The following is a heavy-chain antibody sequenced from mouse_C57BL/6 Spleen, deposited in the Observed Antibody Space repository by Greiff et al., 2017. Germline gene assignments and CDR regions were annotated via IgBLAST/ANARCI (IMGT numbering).Heavy chain of an antibody. J-gene: IGHJ2*01. CDR1: GYTFTSYW. Sequence: QVQLKQPGAELVKPGASVKLSCKASGYTFTSYWMHWVKQRPGQGLEWIGMIHPNSGSTNYNEKFKSKATLTVDKSSSTAYMQLSSLTSEDSAVYYGARGGYGSNYGPDYWGQGTTLTVSS. CDR2: IHPNSGST. D-gene: IGHD1-1*01. V-gene: IGHV1-64*01. CDR3: ARGGYGSNYGPDY.